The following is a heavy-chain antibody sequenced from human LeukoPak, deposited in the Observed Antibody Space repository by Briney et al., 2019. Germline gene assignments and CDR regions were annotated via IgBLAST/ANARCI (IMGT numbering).Heavy chain of an antibody. CDR2: INPNSGDT. Sequence: AAVKVSCKASGYTLTDYYMHWVRQAPGQGLEWMGWINPNSGDTNSAQKSQGRVTMTRDTSISTAYMELSRLTSDDTAVYYCARDWRGSYFPDFWGQGTLVTVSS. CDR3: ARDWRGSYFPDF. V-gene: IGHV1-2*02. D-gene: IGHD1-26*01. J-gene: IGHJ4*02. CDR1: GYTLTDYY.